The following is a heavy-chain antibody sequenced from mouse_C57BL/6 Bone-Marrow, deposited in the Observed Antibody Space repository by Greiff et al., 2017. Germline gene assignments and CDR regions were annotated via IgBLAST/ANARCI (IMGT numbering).Heavy chain of an antibody. CDR2: IYPGSGNT. CDR3: ARYYYGSRYAMGC. V-gene: IGHV1-76*01. CDR1: GYTFTDYY. J-gene: IGHJ4*01. Sequence: QVQLQQSGAELVRPGASVKLSCKASGYTFTDYYINWVKQRPGQGLEWIARIYPGSGNTYYNEKFKGKATLTAEKSSSTAYMQLSSLTSEDSAVYFCARYYYGSRYAMGCWGQGTSVTVSS. D-gene: IGHD1-1*01.